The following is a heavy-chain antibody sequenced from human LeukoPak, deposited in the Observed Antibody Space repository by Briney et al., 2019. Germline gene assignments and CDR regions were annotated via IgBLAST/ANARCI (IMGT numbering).Heavy chain of an antibody. Sequence: PGGSLRLSCAASGFTFSSYGMHWVRQAPGKGLEWVAVISYDGSNKYYVDSVKGRFTISRDNFKNTLYLQMNSLRAEDTAVYYCAKDSQGHYYDSSGDFDYWGQGTLVTASS. J-gene: IGHJ4*02. CDR3: AKDSQGHYYDSSGDFDY. D-gene: IGHD3-22*01. V-gene: IGHV3-30*18. CDR2: ISYDGSNK. CDR1: GFTFSSYG.